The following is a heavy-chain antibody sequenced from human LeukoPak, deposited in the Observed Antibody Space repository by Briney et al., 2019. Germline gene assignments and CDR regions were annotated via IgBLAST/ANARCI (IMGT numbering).Heavy chain of an antibody. Sequence: SETLSLTCAVSGGSISSGGYSWSWIRQPPGKGLEWIGYIYHSGSTYYNPSLKSRVTISVDRSKNQFSLKLSSVTAADTAVYYCARWGSCSGGSCYRPPNNWFDPWGQGTLVTVSS. CDR1: GGSISSGGYS. CDR3: ARWGSCSGGSCYRPPNNWFDP. CDR2: IYHSGST. D-gene: IGHD2-15*01. J-gene: IGHJ5*02. V-gene: IGHV4-30-2*01.